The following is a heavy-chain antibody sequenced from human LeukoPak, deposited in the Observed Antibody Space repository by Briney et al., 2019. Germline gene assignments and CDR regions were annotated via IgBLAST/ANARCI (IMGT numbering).Heavy chain of an antibody. V-gene: IGHV5-51*01. J-gene: IGHJ4*02. CDR1: GYIFTHYW. D-gene: IGHD3-10*01. CDR3: ARQSRDGSKTRGYYFDY. Sequence: GESLKISCQVSGYIFTHYWIGWVRQMPGKGLESMGIIYPADSDTTYSPSFQGQVTISADKSISTVYLQWSSLKASDTGMYYCARQSRDGSKTRGYYFDYWGQGTLVTVSS. CDR2: IYPADSDT.